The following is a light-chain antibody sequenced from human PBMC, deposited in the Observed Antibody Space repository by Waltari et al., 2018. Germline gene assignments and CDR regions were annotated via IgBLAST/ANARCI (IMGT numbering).Light chain of an antibody. CDR1: PSVLYSSNNKNY. J-gene: IGKJ1*01. Sequence: DIVMTQSPDSLPLSLGERAPINFQSSPSVLYSSNNKNYLAWYQQKPGQPPKLLIYWASTRESGVPDRFSGSGSGTDFTLTISSLQAEDVAVYYCQQYYSIPWTFGQGTKVEIK. V-gene: IGKV4-1*01. CDR2: WAS. CDR3: QQYYSIPWT.